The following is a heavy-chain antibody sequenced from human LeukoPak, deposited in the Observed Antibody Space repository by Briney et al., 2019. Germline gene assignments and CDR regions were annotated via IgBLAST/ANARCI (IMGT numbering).Heavy chain of an antibody. D-gene: IGHD6-19*01. J-gene: IGHJ4*02. Sequence: SETLSLTCTVSGGSISSSSYYWGWIRQPPGKGLEWVGTIYYAGSTYYNPSLKSRVTISVDTSKNQCSLKLSSVTAADTAVYYCARRRGWYPVDYWGQGTLVTVSS. CDR2: IYYAGST. CDR1: GGSISSSSYY. V-gene: IGHV4-39*01. CDR3: ARRRGWYPVDY.